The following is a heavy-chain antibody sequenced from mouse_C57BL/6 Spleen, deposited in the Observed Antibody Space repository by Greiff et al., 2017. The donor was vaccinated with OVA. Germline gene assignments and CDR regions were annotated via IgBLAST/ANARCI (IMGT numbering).Heavy chain of an antibody. Sequence: QVQLQQSGAELVMPGASVKLSCKASGYTFTSYWMHWVKQRPGQGLEWIGEIDPSDSYTNYNQKFKGKSTLTVDKSSSTAYMQLSSLTSEDSAVYYCARALDYDGYYAMDYWGQGTSVTVSS. J-gene: IGHJ4*01. D-gene: IGHD2-4*01. CDR1: GYTFTSYW. V-gene: IGHV1-69*01. CDR3: ARALDYDGYYAMDY. CDR2: IDPSDSYT.